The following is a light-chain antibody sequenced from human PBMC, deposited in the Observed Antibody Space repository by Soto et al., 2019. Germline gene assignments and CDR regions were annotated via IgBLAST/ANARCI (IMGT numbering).Light chain of an antibody. CDR1: RSVLYKSNNKNH. Sequence: DIVMTQSPDSLAVSLGERATMNCKCSRSVLYKSNNKNHLAWYQQKPGQPPQLIIYWASTRESGVPDRFSGSGSGTDFTLTIRSLQAEDVAIYYCQQYYSSPTWTFGQGTTGDIK. CDR2: WAS. V-gene: IGKV4-1*01. J-gene: IGKJ1*01. CDR3: QQYYSSPTWT.